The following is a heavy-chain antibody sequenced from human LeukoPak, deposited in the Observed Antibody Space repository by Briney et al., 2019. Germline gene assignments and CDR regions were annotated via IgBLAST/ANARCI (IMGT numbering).Heavy chain of an antibody. CDR2: INPSGGST. CDR1: GYXFTSYY. Sequence: ASVKVSCKASGYXFTSYYIHWVRQAPGQGLEWMGIINPSGGSTSYAQKFQGRVTMTRDPSTSTVYMELSSLRSEDTAVYYCARDRWGGPEIQFDYWGQGTLVTVSS. CDR3: ARDRWGGPEIQFDY. V-gene: IGHV1-46*01. J-gene: IGHJ4*02. D-gene: IGHD3-16*01.